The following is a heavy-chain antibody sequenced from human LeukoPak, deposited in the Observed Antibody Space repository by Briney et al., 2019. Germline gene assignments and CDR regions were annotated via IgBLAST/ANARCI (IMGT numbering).Heavy chain of an antibody. D-gene: IGHD3-3*01. J-gene: IGHJ5*02. CDR3: ATVSPRPPVLRFLEWSPA. CDR2: IIPIFGTA. Sequence: SVKVSCKASGGTFSSYAISWVRQAPGQGLEWMGGIIPIFGTANYAQKFQGRVTITADESTSTAYMELSSLRSEDTAVYYCATVSPRPPVLRFLEWSPAWGQGTLVTVSS. V-gene: IGHV1-69*13. CDR1: GGTFSSYA.